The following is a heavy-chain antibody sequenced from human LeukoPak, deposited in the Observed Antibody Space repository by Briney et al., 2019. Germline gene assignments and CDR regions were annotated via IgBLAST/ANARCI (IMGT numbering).Heavy chain of an antibody. CDR1: GYTFTAYY. CDR2: INPNSGGT. Sequence: ASVQVSCQASGYTFTAYYIHWVRQAPGQGLEWMGWINPNSGGTKYAQKFQGRVSMTRDTSISTANLELSRLRSDDTAIYYCARVSSLVVITTFADAFDIWGQGTMVTVSS. V-gene: IGHV1-2*02. J-gene: IGHJ3*02. D-gene: IGHD3-22*01. CDR3: ARVSSLVVITTFADAFDI.